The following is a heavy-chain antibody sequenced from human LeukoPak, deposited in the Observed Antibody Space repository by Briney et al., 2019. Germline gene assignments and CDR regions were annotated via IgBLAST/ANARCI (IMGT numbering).Heavy chain of an antibody. CDR3: ARDGTLYCSNGVCPDY. J-gene: IGHJ4*02. CDR2: ISSSSSYI. CDR1: GFTSSSYS. V-gene: IGHV3-21*01. D-gene: IGHD2-8*01. Sequence: PGGSLRLSCAASGFTSSSYSMNWVRQAPGKGLEWVSSISSSSSYIYYADSVKGRFTISRDNAKNSLYLQMNSLRAEDTAVYYCARDGTLYCSNGVCPDYWGQGTLVTVSS.